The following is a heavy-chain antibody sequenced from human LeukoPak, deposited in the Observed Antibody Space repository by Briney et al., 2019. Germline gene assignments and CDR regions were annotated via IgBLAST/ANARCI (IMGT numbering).Heavy chain of an antibody. CDR1: GYTFTSYD. V-gene: IGHV1-8*01. D-gene: IGHD2/OR15-2a*01. Sequence: ASVKVSCKASGYTFTSYDINWVRQATGQGLEWMGWMNPNSGNTGYAQKFQGRVTMTRNTSISTAYMELSSLRSEDTAVYYCARSRPRRALTFVHFDYWGQGTLVTVSS. CDR3: ARSRPRRALTFVHFDY. J-gene: IGHJ4*02. CDR2: MNPNSGNT.